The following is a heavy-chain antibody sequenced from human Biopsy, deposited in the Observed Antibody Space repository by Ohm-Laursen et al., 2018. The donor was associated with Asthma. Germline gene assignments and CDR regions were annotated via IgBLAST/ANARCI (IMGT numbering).Heavy chain of an antibody. CDR3: ARRGGVRRYFDY. V-gene: IGHV4-34*01. D-gene: IGHD3-16*01. CDR2: INHSGST. Sequence: SETLSLTCPVYGGSFSGYYWSWIRQPPGKGLEWIGEINHSGSTNYNPSLKSRVTISVDTSKNQFSLKLSSVTAADTAVYFCARRGGVRRYFDYWGQGTTVTVSS. J-gene: IGHJ4*03. CDR1: GGSFSGYY.